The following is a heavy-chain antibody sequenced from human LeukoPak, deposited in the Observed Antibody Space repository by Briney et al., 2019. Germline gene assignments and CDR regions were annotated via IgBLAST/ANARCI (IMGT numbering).Heavy chain of an antibody. Sequence: SETLSLTCTVSGDSIRSYYWNWIRQPAGKGLEWIGRIQASGSTNDNPSLKSRIIMSIDTSKNQFSLKLTSVTAADTAVHYCAKDDLTTGGKNWSDLWGQGTLVTVSS. V-gene: IGHV4-4*07. CDR3: AKDDLTTGGKNWSDL. CDR1: GDSIRSYY. CDR2: IQASGST. D-gene: IGHD1-14*01. J-gene: IGHJ5*02.